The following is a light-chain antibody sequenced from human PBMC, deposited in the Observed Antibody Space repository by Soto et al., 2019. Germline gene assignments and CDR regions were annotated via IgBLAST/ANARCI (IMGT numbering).Light chain of an antibody. J-gene: IGKJ5*01. CDR3: QQRSNWPPLIT. V-gene: IGKV3-11*01. Sequence: EIVLAQSPGTLSLSPGERATLSCRASQSVSSSYLAWYQQKPGQAPRLLIYDASTRATGIPARFSGSGSGTDFTLTISSLEPEDFALYYCQQRSNWPPLITHGQGTRLEIK. CDR1: QSVSSSY. CDR2: DAS.